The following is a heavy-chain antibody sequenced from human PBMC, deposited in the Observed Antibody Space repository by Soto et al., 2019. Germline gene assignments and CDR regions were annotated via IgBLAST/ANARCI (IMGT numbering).Heavy chain of an antibody. D-gene: IGHD3-9*01. CDR3: AAVPPPPSYYDILTGYYQPDAFDI. CDR2: IVVGSGNT. CDR1: GFTFTSSA. Sequence: GASVKVSCKASGFTFTSSAVQWVRQARGQRLEWIGWIVVGSGNTNYAQKFQERVTITRDMSTSTAYMELSSLRSEDTAVYYCAAVPPPPSYYDILTGYYQPDAFDIWGQGTMVTVSS. V-gene: IGHV1-58*01. J-gene: IGHJ3*02.